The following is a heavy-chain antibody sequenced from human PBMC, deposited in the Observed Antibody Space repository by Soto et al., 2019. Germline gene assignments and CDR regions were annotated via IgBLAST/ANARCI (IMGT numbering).Heavy chain of an antibody. CDR3: ARDSKPSYYDSSGSHGAFDI. CDR1: GYTFTSYY. V-gene: IGHV1-46*01. CDR2: INPSGGST. Sequence: GASVKVSCKASGYTFTSYYMHWVRQAPGQGLEWMGIINPSGGSTSYAQKFQGRVTMTRDTSTSTVYMELSSLRSEDTAVYYCARDSKPSYYDSSGSHGAFDIWGQGTMVTVSS. J-gene: IGHJ3*02. D-gene: IGHD3-22*01.